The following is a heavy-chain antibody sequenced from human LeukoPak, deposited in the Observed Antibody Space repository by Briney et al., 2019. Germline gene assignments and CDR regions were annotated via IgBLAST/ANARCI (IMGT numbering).Heavy chain of an antibody. Sequence: GGSLRLSCAASGFTFNKYGMHWVRQAPGKGLEWVALIWYDGSNKNYADSVKGRFTISRDNSKNTLDLQMNSLRAEDMAVYYCAREGFWSGSQYYYYGMDVWGQGTTVTVSS. V-gene: IGHV3-33*01. CDR2: IWYDGSNK. D-gene: IGHD3-3*01. CDR1: GFTFNKYG. J-gene: IGHJ6*02. CDR3: AREGFWSGSQYYYYGMDV.